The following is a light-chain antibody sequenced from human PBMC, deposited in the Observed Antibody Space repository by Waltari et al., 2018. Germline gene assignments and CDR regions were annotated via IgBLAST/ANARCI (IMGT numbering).Light chain of an antibody. Sequence: QSVLTQPPSVSAAPRQKVSISCSGSSSNIGNSSVSWFQQFPRAAPNLLIYDTKKRPSGIPDRFSASKSGTSATLGISGLQTGDEAIYHCGTWDNSLNSVIFGGGTKLTVL. V-gene: IGLV1-51*01. CDR1: SSNIGNSS. CDR2: DTK. CDR3: GTWDNSLNSVI. J-gene: IGLJ2*01.